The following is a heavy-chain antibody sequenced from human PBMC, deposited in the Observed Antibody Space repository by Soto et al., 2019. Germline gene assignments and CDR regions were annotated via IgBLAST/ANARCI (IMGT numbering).Heavy chain of an antibody. CDR2: VSAHGADT. J-gene: IGHJ4*02. CDR3: AREDGGGPFDY. CDR1: GFAFSSYA. D-gene: IGHD2-15*01. Sequence: EVHLLESGGVLVQPGGSLRLSCAASGFAFSSYAMIWVRQAPGKGLEWVSGVSAHGADTYYADSVKGRFTISRDNSENTLYLQMNGLRAEDTAVYYCAREDGGGPFDYWGQGTLLTVSS. V-gene: IGHV3-23*01.